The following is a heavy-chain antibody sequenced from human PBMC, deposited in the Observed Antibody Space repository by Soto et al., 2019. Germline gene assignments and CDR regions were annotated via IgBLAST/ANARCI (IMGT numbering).Heavy chain of an antibody. CDR2: IIPIFGTA. Sequence: QVQLVQSGAEVKKPGSSVKVSCKASGGTFSSYAISWVRQAPGQGLEWMGGIIPIFGTANYAQKFQGRVTITADESTSTAYMELSSLRSEDTAVYYRARDQSRIAAAGTPNWFDPWGQGTLVTVSS. V-gene: IGHV1-69*01. D-gene: IGHD6-13*01. J-gene: IGHJ5*02. CDR1: GGTFSSYA. CDR3: ARDQSRIAAAGTPNWFDP.